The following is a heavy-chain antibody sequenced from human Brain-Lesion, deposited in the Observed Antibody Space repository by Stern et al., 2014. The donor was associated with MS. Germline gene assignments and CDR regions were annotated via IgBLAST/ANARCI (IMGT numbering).Heavy chain of an antibody. V-gene: IGHV1-69*06. CDR1: GGTFGTYP. D-gene: IGHD5-18*01. CDR3: AKDGPALVTNWFDP. J-gene: IGHJ5*02. Sequence: VQLVESGPEVKKPGSSVQVSCKASGGTFGTYPITWLRQAPGQGLARIGRIIPIFGSPNYAQKFQGRVTITADRSTTTVYMKLSSLKSDDAAVYYCAKDGPALVTNWFDPWGRGTLVTVSS. CDR2: IIPIFGSP.